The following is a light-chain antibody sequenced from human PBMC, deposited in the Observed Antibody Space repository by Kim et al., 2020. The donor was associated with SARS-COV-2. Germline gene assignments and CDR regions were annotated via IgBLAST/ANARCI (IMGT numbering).Light chain of an antibody. CDR3: QQYGTSPRT. V-gene: IGKV3-20*01. CDR2: GVS. CDR1: QRVSSPS. Sequence: SPGHSAPLSCRTSQRVSSPSLAWYQPKPGQPPTLLIYGVSSRPTGIPDRFSGSGSRTDFTLPISRLEPEDFAVYYCQQYGTSPRTFGQGTKVDIK. J-gene: IGKJ1*01.